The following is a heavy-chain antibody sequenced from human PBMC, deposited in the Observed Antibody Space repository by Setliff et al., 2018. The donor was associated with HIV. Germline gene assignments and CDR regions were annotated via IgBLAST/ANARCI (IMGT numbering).Heavy chain of an antibody. V-gene: IGHV4-61*09. D-gene: IGHD5-18*01. Sequence: LSLTCTVSGGSISSGSYYWSWIRQPAGKGLEWIGHIYTSGSTNYNPSLKSRVTISIDTSKNQFSLRLTSVTAADTAVYYCARHGYSSDLRISYCDSWGQGSLVTVSS. CDR3: ARHGYSSDLRISYCDS. CDR2: IYTSGST. CDR1: GGSISSGSYY. J-gene: IGHJ4*02.